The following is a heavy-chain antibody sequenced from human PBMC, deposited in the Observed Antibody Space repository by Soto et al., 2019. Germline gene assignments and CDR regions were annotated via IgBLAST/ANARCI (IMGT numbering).Heavy chain of an antibody. CDR1: GFTFSSYG. Sequence: QVQRVESGGGVVQPGRSLRLSCAASGFTFSSYGMHWVRQAPGKGLEWVAVIWYDGSNKYYADSVKGRFTISRDNSKNTLYLQMNSLRAEDTAVYYCARDRGYSYGDYFDYWGQGTLVTVSS. CDR2: IWYDGSNK. D-gene: IGHD5-18*01. V-gene: IGHV3-33*01. CDR3: ARDRGYSYGDYFDY. J-gene: IGHJ4*02.